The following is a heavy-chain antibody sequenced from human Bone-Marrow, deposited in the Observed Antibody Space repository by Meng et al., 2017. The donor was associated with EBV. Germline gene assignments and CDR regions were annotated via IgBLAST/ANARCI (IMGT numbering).Heavy chain of an antibody. Sequence: QGQLVQCGDEVKKPGASVKVSCKASGYTFNSYDIHWVRQATGQGLEWMGWMNPNSGNTGYAQKFQDRVTMTRNTSISTAYMELSSLRSEDTAVYYCARGTYDRPVDPWGQGTLVTVSS. V-gene: IGHV1-8*01. J-gene: IGHJ5*02. CDR3: ARGTYDRPVDP. CDR2: MNPNSGNT. D-gene: IGHD3-16*01. CDR1: GYTFNSYD.